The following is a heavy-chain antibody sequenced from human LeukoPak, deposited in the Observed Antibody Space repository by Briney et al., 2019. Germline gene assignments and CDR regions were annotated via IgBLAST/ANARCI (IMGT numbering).Heavy chain of an antibody. Sequence: NPGGSLRLSCVVSGFTFRSYSMTWVRQAPGKGLEWVSSISTTSSYIYYADSVKGRFTISRDNAKNSLFLQMNSLRAEDTAVYYCARVSRDYDGSGADYWGQGTLVTVSS. CDR2: ISTTSSYI. CDR3: ARVSRDYDGSGADY. V-gene: IGHV3-21*01. J-gene: IGHJ4*02. CDR1: GFTFRSYS. D-gene: IGHD3-22*01.